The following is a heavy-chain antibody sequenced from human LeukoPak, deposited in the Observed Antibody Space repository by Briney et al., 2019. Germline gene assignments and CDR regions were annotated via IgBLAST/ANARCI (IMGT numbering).Heavy chain of an antibody. CDR3: ARAIEVGAIAPFDY. Sequence: SETLSLTCTVSGGSISSYYWSWIRQPPGKGLEWIGYIYYSGSTNYNPSLKSRVTISVDTSKNQFSLKLSSVTAADPAVFYCARAIEVGAIAPFDYWGQGTLVTVSS. V-gene: IGHV4-59*12. D-gene: IGHD1-26*01. CDR1: GGSISSYY. J-gene: IGHJ4*02. CDR2: IYYSGST.